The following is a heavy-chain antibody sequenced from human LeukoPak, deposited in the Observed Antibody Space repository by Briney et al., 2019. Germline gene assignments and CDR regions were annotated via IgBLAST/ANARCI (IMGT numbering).Heavy chain of an antibody. J-gene: IGHJ3*02. CDR3: ARDSGPFYNWNHQRAFDI. CDR2: IYYSGST. D-gene: IGHD1-14*01. Sequence: SETLSLTCTVSGGSISSYYWSWIRQPPGKGLEWIGYIYYSGSTNYNPSLKSRVTISVDTSKNQFSLKLSSVTAADTAVYYCARDSGPFYNWNHQRAFDIWGQGTMVTVSS. V-gene: IGHV4-59*01. CDR1: GGSISSYY.